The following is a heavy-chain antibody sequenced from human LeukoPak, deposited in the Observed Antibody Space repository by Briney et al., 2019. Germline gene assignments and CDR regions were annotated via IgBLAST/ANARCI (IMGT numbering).Heavy chain of an antibody. D-gene: IGHD1-26*01. V-gene: IGHV4-59*01. CDR2: IYDSGSA. J-gene: IGHJ6*03. Sequence: KPSETLSLTCTVSGGSITTYYWSWIRQSPGKGLEWIAYIYDSGSANYSPSLKSRVTISVDTSKNQFSLKQSSVTAADTAVYYCTRAHKAVGATSPHMDVWGKGTTVIVSS. CDR3: TRAHKAVGATSPHMDV. CDR1: GGSITTYY.